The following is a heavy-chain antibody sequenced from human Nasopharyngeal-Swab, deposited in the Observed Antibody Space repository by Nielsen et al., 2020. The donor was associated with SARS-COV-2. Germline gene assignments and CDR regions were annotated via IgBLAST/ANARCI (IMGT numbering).Heavy chain of an antibody. CDR1: GHTFTDYY. J-gene: IGHJ4*02. CDR2: INPNSGGT. D-gene: IGHD3-22*01. V-gene: IGHV1-2*02. CDR3: ARVWNYYDTSGPSNY. Sequence: ASVKVSCKASGHTFTDYYMHWVRQAPGQGLEWMGWINPNSGGTNFAQKFQGRVTMTRDTSINTAYMELSRLTSDDTAVYFCARVWNYYDTSGPSNYWGQGTLVTVPS.